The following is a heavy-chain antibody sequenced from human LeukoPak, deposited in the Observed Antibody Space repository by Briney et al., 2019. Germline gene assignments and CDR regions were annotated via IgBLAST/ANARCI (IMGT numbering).Heavy chain of an antibody. CDR3: ARGRGYYFDY. J-gene: IGHJ4*02. CDR1: GYIFNDYY. CDR2: INPNSGGT. V-gene: IGHV1-2*02. Sequence: ASVKVSCKTSGYIFNDYYMNWLRQAPGQGLEWVGMINPNSGGTTYAQTLQGRVTMTTDTSIRTAYMELSGLRSDDTAVYYCARGRGYYFDYWGQGTLVTVSS.